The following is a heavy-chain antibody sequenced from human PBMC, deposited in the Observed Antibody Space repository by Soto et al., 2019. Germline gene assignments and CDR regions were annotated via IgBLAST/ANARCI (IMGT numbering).Heavy chain of an antibody. Sequence: QVQLVQSGAEVKKPGASVKVSCKASGYTFTIYGISWVRQAPGQGLEWWGWISGYNGNTDYAQNLQDRVTLTTDTSTSSVYTELSSLRSDDTAVYYCARVDYYDSSGYYGYWGQRTVITVSS. CDR2: ISGYNGNT. CDR3: ARVDYYDSSGYYGY. J-gene: IGHJ4*02. D-gene: IGHD3-22*01. V-gene: IGHV1-18*04. CDR1: GYTFTIYG.